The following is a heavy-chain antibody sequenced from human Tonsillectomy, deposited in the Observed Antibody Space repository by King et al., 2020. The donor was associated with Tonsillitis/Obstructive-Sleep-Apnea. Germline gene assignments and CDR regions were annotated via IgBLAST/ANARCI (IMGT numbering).Heavy chain of an antibody. Sequence: VQLVESGGGLVKPGGSLRLSCAASGFTFSNAWMNWVRQAPGKGLEWVGRIKSKTDGGTRDYAAPVKGRFTISRDDPKNTLYLEMNSLKTEDTAVYYCTTDQGYSGWLGWFDPWGQGTLVTVSS. CDR2: IKSKTDGGTR. D-gene: IGHD6-19*01. J-gene: IGHJ5*02. CDR1: GFTFSNAW. V-gene: IGHV3-15*07. CDR3: TTDQGYSGWLGWFDP.